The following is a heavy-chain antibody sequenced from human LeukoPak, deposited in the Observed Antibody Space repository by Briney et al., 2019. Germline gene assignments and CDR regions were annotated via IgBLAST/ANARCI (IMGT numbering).Heavy chain of an antibody. CDR3: AKSYYDSSGYSGEFDY. CDR1: RLTFSSYA. J-gene: IGHJ4*02. CDR2: ISGSGGST. Sequence: GSLRLSCVDRRLTFSSYAMTWVRQAPGKGLEWVSGISGSGGSTNYADSVKGRFTISRDNSKNTVDLQMNSLRAEDTAVYYCAKSYYDSSGYSGEFDYWGQGTLVTVSS. V-gene: IGHV3-23*01. D-gene: IGHD3-22*01.